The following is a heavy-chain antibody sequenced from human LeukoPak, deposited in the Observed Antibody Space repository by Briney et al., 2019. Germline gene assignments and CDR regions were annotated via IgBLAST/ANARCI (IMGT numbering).Heavy chain of an antibody. D-gene: IGHD4/OR15-4a*01. Sequence: LSLTCAVYGGSFSGYYWSWIRQAPGKGLEWVSYISSSSSYTNYADSVKGRFTISRDNAKKSLYLQMNSLRAEDTAVYYCARDIVSMADYWGQGTLVTVSS. CDR2: ISSSSSYT. V-gene: IGHV3-11*06. J-gene: IGHJ4*02. CDR1: GGSFSGYY. CDR3: ARDIVSMADY.